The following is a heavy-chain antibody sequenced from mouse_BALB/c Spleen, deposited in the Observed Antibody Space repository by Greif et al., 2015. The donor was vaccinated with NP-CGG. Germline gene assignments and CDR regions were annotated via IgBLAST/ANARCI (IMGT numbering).Heavy chain of an antibody. CDR1: GFTFSSFG. Sequence: EVKLVDSGGGLVQPGGSRKLSCAASGFTFSSFGMHWVRQAPEKGLEWVAYISSGSSTIYYADTVKGRFTISRDNPKNTLFLQMTSLRSEDTAMYYCARSGGAYYGNPDYWGQGTTLTVSS. D-gene: IGHD2-10*01. CDR3: ARSGGAYYGNPDY. V-gene: IGHV5-17*02. CDR2: ISSGSSTI. J-gene: IGHJ2*01.